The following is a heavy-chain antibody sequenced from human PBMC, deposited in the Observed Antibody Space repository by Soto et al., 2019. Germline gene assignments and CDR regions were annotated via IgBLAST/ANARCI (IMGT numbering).Heavy chain of an antibody. CDR1: GFTFSSYA. J-gene: IGHJ4*02. CDR3: ARDGKWDYGVSRANYYFDY. Sequence: QVQLVESGGGVVQPGRSLRLSCADSGFTFSSYAMHWVRQAPGKGLEWVAVISYDGSNKYYADSVKGRFTISRDNSKNTLYLQMNSLRAEDTAVYYCARDGKWDYGVSRANYYFDYWGQGTLVTVSS. D-gene: IGHD4-17*01. CDR2: ISYDGSNK. V-gene: IGHV3-30-3*01.